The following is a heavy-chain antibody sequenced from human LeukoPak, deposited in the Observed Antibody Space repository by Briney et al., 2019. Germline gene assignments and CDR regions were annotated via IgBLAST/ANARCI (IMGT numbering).Heavy chain of an antibody. CDR2: IIPIFGTA. D-gene: IGHD5-18*01. V-gene: IGHV1-69*13. J-gene: IGHJ5*02. CDR1: GGTFSSYA. Sequence: SVKVSCKASGGTFSSYAISWVRQAPGQGLEWMGGIIPIFGTANYAQKFQGRVTITADESTSTAYMELSSLRSEDTAVYYCVRWAGYSYGSNWFDPWGQGTLVTVSS. CDR3: VRWAGYSYGSNWFDP.